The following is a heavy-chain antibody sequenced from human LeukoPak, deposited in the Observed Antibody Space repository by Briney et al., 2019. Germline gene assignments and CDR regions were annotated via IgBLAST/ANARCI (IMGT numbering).Heavy chain of an antibody. Sequence: SETLSLTCTVSGVSISSYYWSWIRQPPGKGLEWIGYIYYGGSTNYNPSLKSRVTISVDTSKNQFSLKLSSVTAADTAVYYCARDSSSWHHDAFDIWGQGTMVTVSS. CDR3: ARDSSSWHHDAFDI. D-gene: IGHD6-13*01. J-gene: IGHJ3*02. CDR1: GVSISSYY. V-gene: IGHV4-59*01. CDR2: IYYGGST.